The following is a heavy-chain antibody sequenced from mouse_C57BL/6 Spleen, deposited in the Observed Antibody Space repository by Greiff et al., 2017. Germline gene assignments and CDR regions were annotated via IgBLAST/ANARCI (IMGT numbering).Heavy chain of an antibody. V-gene: IGHV10-1*01. Sequence: EVMLVESGGGLVQPKGSLKLSCTASGFSFNTYAMNWVRQAPGKGLEWVARIRSKSNNYATYYADSVKDRFTISRDDSESMLYLQMNNLKTEDTAMYYCVRGAYYYGQGYFDVWGTGTTVTVSS. J-gene: IGHJ1*03. D-gene: IGHD1-1*01. CDR2: IRSKSNNYAT. CDR1: GFSFNTYA. CDR3: VRGAYYYGQGYFDV.